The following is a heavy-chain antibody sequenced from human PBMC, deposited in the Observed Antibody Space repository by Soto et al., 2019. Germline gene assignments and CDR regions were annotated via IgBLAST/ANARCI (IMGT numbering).Heavy chain of an antibody. J-gene: IGHJ5*02. CDR2: VRGDNGHT. CDR3: ARDLGYCRSGTCYREWFDP. Sequence: QVQLVQSGAEVKKPGASVKVSCKASGYTFTTHGISWVRQVPGQGLEWMGWVRGDNGHTNYAQSLQGRVTMTTDTSENTAYMELRSLRSDDTAVYYCARDLGYCRSGTCYREWFDPWGQGTLVTVS. CDR1: GYTFTTHG. D-gene: IGHD2-15*01. V-gene: IGHV1-18*01.